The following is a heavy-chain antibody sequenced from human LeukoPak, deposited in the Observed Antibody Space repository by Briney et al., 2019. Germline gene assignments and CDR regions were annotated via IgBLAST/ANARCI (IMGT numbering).Heavy chain of an antibody. V-gene: IGHV4-39*07. CDR1: GGSISSSSYY. J-gene: IGHJ3*02. D-gene: IGHD3-22*01. CDR3: ARDWPRKDYYDSGVNALDI. Sequence: SETLSLTCTVSGGSISSSSYYWGWIRQPPGKGLGWIGSIYYSGSTYYNPSLKSRVTISVDTSKNQFSLKLSSVTAADTAVYYCARDWPRKDYYDSGVNALDIWGQGTMVTVSS. CDR2: IYYSGST.